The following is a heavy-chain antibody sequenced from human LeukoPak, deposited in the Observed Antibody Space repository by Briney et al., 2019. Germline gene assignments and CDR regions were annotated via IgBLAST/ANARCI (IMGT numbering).Heavy chain of an antibody. D-gene: IGHD3-22*01. Sequence: SETLSLTCTVSGGSISSSSYYWGWIRQPPGKGLEWIGSIYYSGSTYYNPSLKSRVTISVDTSKNQFSLKLSSVTAADTAVYYCARDGGNYYDSSGYYYDWGQGTLVTVSS. J-gene: IGHJ4*02. CDR3: ARDGGNYYDSSGYYYD. CDR1: GGSISSSSYY. CDR2: IYYSGST. V-gene: IGHV4-39*07.